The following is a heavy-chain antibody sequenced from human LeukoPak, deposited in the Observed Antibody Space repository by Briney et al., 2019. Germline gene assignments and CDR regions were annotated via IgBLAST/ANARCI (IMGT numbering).Heavy chain of an antibody. Sequence: KPSETLSLTCAVSGGSFSSYYWSWIRQPPGKGLEWIGEINHSGRTNYNPSLKIRVTISLETSKNHFSQKLTSVPAADTAVYYCARDNYGDLITAFDVWGEGTMLTVHS. CDR1: GGSFSSYY. CDR2: INHSGRT. J-gene: IGHJ3*01. V-gene: IGHV4-34*01. D-gene: IGHD4-17*01. CDR3: ARDNYGDLITAFDV.